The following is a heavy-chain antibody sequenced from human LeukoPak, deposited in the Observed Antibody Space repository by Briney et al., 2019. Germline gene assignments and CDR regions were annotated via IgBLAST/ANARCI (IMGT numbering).Heavy chain of an antibody. CDR1: GFTFRSYA. J-gene: IGHJ4*02. V-gene: IGHV3-30-3*01. D-gene: IGHD1-26*01. CDR2: ISYDGSKK. CDR3: ARDLGSSYYFDY. Sequence: GGSLRLSCAASGFTFRSYAMHWVRQAPGKGLEWVAVISYDGSKKYYADSVKGRFTISRDNFKNTLYLQMNSLRAEDTAVYYCARDLGSSYYFDYWGQGTLVTVSS.